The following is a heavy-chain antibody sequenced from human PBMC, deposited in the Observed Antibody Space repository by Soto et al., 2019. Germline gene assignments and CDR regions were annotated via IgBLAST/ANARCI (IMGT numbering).Heavy chain of an antibody. J-gene: IGHJ3*02. CDR1: GGSISSGGYY. CDR3: ARGGSGFGGVIVLNDAFDI. V-gene: IGHV4-31*03. D-gene: IGHD3-16*02. Sequence: QVQLQESGPGLVKPSQTLSLTCTVSGGSISSGGYYWSWIRQHPGKGLEWIGYIYYSGSTYYNPSLQSRVTLSVDTSKYQFSLKLSSVTAADTAVYYCARGGSGFGGVIVLNDAFDIWGQGTMVTVSS. CDR2: IYYSGST.